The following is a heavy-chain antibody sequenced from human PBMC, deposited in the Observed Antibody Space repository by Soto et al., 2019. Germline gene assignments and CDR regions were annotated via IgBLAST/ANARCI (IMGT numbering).Heavy chain of an antibody. J-gene: IGHJ6*02. D-gene: IGHD3-3*01. Sequence: ASVKVSCKASGYTFTGYYMHWVRQAPGQGLEWMGWINPNSGGTNYAQKFQGRVTMTRDTSISTAYMELSRLRSDDTAVYYCARVLSYDFRSGYLGAYYYYYYGMDVWGQGTTVTVSS. V-gene: IGHV1-2*02. CDR1: GYTFTGYY. CDR3: ARVLSYDFRSGYLGAYYYYYYGMDV. CDR2: INPNSGGT.